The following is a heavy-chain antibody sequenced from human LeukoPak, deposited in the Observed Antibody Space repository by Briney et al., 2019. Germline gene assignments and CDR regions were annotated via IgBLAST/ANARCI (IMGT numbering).Heavy chain of an antibody. CDR1: GGSISSGGYY. CDR2: IYYSGST. V-gene: IGHV4-31*03. J-gene: IGHJ4*02. CDR3: AYSGSSKAFDY. Sequence: PSQTLSLTCTVSGGSISSGGYYWSWIRQHPGKGLEWIGYIYYSGSTYYNPSLKSRVTISVDTSKNQFSLKLSSVTDADTAVYYCAYSGSSKAFDYWGQGTLVTVSS. D-gene: IGHD1-26*01.